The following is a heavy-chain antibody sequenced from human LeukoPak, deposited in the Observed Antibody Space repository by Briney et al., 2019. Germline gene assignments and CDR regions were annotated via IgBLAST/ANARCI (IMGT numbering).Heavy chain of an antibody. V-gene: IGHV4-4*09. CDR3: ARRMISELSIDEGNWLDP. D-gene: IGHD3-22*01. CDR2: ILSSGST. Sequence: ASETLSLTCTVSGGSISNYYWNWIRQSPGRGLEWIGYILSSGSTHHNPSLTSRIALSVDTSRNQFSLKLTSVTAADTAVYYYARRMISELSIDEGNWLDPWGQGTLVTVSS. CDR1: GGSISNYY. J-gene: IGHJ5*02.